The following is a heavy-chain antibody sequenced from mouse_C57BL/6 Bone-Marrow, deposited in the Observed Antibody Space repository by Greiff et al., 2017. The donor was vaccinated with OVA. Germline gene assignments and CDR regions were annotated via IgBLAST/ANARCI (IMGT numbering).Heavy chain of an antibody. CDR1: GYTFTSYW. CDR3: ARSCSSYAMDY. D-gene: IGHD1-1*01. J-gene: IGHJ4*01. V-gene: IGHV1-69*01. CDR2: IDPSDSYT. Sequence: QVQLQQPGAELVMPGASVKLSCKASGYTFTSYWMHWVKQRPGQGLEWIGEIDPSDSYTNYNQKFKGKSTLTVDKSSSPAYMQLSSLTSEDSADYYCARSCSSYAMDYWGQGTSVTVSS.